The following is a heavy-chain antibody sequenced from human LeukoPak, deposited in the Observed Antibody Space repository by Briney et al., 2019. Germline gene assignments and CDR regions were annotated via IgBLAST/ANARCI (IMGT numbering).Heavy chain of an antibody. CDR1: GFTFSSYG. D-gene: IGHD1-7*01. CDR3: AKDWNWAFDY. Sequence: GGSLRLSCAASGFTFSSYGMHWVRQAPGKGLEWVAVISYDGSNKYYADSVKGRFTISRDNSKNTLYLQMNSLRAEDTAVYYCAKDWNWAFDYWGQGTLVTVSS. V-gene: IGHV3-30*18. CDR2: ISYDGSNK. J-gene: IGHJ4*02.